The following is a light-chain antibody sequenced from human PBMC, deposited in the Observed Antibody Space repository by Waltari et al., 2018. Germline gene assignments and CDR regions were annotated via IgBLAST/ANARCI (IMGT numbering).Light chain of an antibody. V-gene: IGLV1-40*01. CDR1: SSNIGAGYD. Sequence: QSVLTQPPSVSGAPGQRVTISCTGSSSNIGAGYDVTWYQPLPGTAPKLLIYGNSNRPAGVPDRFSGSKSGTSASLAITGLQAEDEADYYCQSYDSSLSGGVFGGGTKLTVL. CDR3: QSYDSSLSGGV. J-gene: IGLJ2*01. CDR2: GNS.